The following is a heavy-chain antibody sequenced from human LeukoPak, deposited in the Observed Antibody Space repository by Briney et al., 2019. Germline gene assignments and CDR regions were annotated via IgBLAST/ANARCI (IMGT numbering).Heavy chain of an antibody. J-gene: IGHJ4*02. V-gene: IGHV4-59*01. D-gene: IGHD3-10*01. CDR3: ARDLAPMAY. Sequence: SETLSLTRTVSGGSISSYYWSWIRQPPGKGLEWIGYIYYSGSTSYSPSLKSRVTISVDTSKNQFSLKVTSVTAADTAVYYCARDLAPMAYWGQGTLVTVSS. CDR2: IYYSGST. CDR1: GGSISSYY.